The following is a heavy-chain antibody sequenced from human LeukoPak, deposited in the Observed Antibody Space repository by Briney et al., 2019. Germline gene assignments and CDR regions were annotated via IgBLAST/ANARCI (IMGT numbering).Heavy chain of an antibody. V-gene: IGHV1-2*02. J-gene: IGHJ4*02. Sequence: GASVKVSCKASGYTFTGYYMHWVRQAPGQGLEWVGWINPNSGGAIYAPKFQGRVTMTRDTSISTAYMELRGLRSDDTAVYYCARAQYPGFYFFADFWGQGTLVTVSS. D-gene: IGHD3-3*01. CDR3: ARAQYPGFYFFADF. CDR1: GYTFTGYY. CDR2: INPNSGGA.